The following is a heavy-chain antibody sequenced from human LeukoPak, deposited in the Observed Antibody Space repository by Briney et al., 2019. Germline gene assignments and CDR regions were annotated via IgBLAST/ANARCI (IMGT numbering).Heavy chain of an antibody. D-gene: IGHD6-19*01. CDR3: ARDSGSGWQY. J-gene: IGHJ4*02. CDR1: GDTVTGCF. CDR2: INPNSGGT. Sequence: ASVKVSCKPYGDTVTGCFMQWVRQAPGQGLEWMGWINPNSGGTNYAQKFQGRVTMTRDTSISTAYMELSRLRSDDTAVYYCARDSGSGWQYWGQGTLVTVSS. V-gene: IGHV1-2*02.